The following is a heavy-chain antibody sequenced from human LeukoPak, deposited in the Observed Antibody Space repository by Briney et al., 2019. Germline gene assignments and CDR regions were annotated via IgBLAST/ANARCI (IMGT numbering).Heavy chain of an antibody. CDR1: GYTFTSYG. CDR2: ISAYNGNT. Sequence: GASVKVSCKASGYTFTSYGISWVRQAPGQGLEWMGWISAYNGNTNYAQKLQGRVTMTTDTSTSTAYMELRSLRSDDTAVYYCARDDSGYSGYDLVGGYYYGMDVWGQGTTVTVSS. V-gene: IGHV1-18*01. J-gene: IGHJ6*02. D-gene: IGHD5-12*01. CDR3: ARDDSGYSGYDLVGGYYYGMDV.